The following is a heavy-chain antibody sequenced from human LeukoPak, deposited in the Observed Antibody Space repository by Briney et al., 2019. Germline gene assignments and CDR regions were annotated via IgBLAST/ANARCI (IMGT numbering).Heavy chain of an antibody. CDR3: AREPFDCSSTSCQSAFDI. CDR2: IYYSGST. D-gene: IGHD2-2*01. CDR1: GGSISSYY. Sequence: SETLSLTCTVSGGSISSYYWSWVRQPPGKGLEWIGYIYYSGSTNYNPSLKSRVTISVDTSKNQFSLKLSSVTAADTAVYYCAREPFDCSSTSCQSAFDIWGQGTMVTVSS. J-gene: IGHJ3*02. V-gene: IGHV4-59*01.